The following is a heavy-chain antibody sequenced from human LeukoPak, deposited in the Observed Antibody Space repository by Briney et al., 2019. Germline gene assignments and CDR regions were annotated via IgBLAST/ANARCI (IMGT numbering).Heavy chain of an antibody. CDR3: TTDGVGVEGATYDN. J-gene: IGHJ4*02. Sequence: GGSLRLSCAASGFTFINAWMAWVRQAPGKGLEWVGRIKAKAHGGTIEYAAPVKGRFTISRDDSKNTLYLQMNSLKTQDTAVYYCTTDGVGVEGATYDNWGQGTLVTVSS. V-gene: IGHV3-15*01. D-gene: IGHD1-26*01. CDR1: GFTFINAW. CDR2: IKAKAHGGTI.